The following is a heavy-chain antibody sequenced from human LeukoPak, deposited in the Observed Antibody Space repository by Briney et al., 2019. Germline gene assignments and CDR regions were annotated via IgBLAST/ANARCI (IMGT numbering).Heavy chain of an antibody. Sequence: GGSLRLSCAASGFTFSSYAMHWVRQAPGKGLEWVAVISYDGSNKYYADSVKGRFTISRDNSKNTLYLQMNSLRAEDTAVYYCARDRFSGWPTPNRYNWFDPWGQGTLVTVSS. CDR2: ISYDGSNK. V-gene: IGHV3-30*04. D-gene: IGHD6-19*01. CDR3: ARDRFSGWPTPNRYNWFDP. J-gene: IGHJ5*02. CDR1: GFTFSSYA.